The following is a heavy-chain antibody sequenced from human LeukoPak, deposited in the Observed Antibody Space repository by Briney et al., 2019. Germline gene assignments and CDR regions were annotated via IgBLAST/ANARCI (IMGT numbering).Heavy chain of an antibody. CDR3: ARDRSQLAGMAVAGSDY. CDR2: INPNSGGT. Sequence: ASVKVSCKASGYTFTGYYMHWVRQAPGQGLEWMGWINPNSGGTNYAQRFQGRVTMTRDTSISTAYMELRRLGSDDTAVYFCARDRSQLAGMAVAGSDYWGQGTLVTVSS. V-gene: IGHV1-2*02. J-gene: IGHJ4*02. CDR1: GYTFTGYY. D-gene: IGHD6-13*01.